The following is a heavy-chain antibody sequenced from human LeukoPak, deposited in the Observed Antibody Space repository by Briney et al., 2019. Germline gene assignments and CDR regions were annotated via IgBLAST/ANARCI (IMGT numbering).Heavy chain of an antibody. V-gene: IGHV1-8*01. CDR3: ARGSKRYSNYLDAFDI. D-gene: IGHD4-11*01. J-gene: IGHJ3*02. CDR2: MNPNSGNT. CDR1: GYTFTSYD. Sequence: GASVKVSCKASGYTFTSYDINWVRQATGQGLEWMGWMNPNSGNTGYAQKFQGRVTMTRYTSISTAYMELSSLRSEDTAVYYCARGSKRYSNYLDAFDIWGQGTMVTVSS.